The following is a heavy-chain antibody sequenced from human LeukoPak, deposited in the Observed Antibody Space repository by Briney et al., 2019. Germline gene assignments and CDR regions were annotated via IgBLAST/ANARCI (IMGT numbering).Heavy chain of an antibody. D-gene: IGHD2-15*01. CDR3: LLAILNYYYYGMDV. J-gene: IGHJ6*02. V-gene: IGHV3-15*01. CDR2: IKSKTDGGTT. Sequence: GGSLRLPCAASGFTFSNAWMSWVRQAPGKGLEWVGRIKSKTDGGTTDYAAPVKGRFTISRDDSKNTLYLQMNSLKTEDTAVYYCLLAILNYYYYGMDVWGQGTTVTVSS. CDR1: GFTFSNAW.